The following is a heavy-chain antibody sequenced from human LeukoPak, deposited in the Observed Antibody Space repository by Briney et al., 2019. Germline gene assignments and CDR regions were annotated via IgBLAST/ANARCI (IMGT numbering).Heavy chain of an antibody. J-gene: IGHJ5*02. V-gene: IGHV1-2*02. CDR2: INPNSGGT. D-gene: IGHD3-10*01. CDR3: AITYRGDYYGSGSYYTWFDP. CDR1: GYTFTGYY. Sequence: GASVKVSCKASGYTFTGYYMHWVRQAPGQGLEWMGWINPNSGGTNYAQKFQGRVTMTRDTSISTAYMELSRLRSDDTAVYYCAITYRGDYYGSGSYYTWFDPWGQGTLVTVSS.